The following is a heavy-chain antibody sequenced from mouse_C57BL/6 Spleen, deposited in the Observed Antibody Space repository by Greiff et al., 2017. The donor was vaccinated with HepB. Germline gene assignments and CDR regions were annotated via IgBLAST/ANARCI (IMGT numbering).Heavy chain of an antibody. CDR2: ISSGGDYI. Sequence: EVQVVESGEGLVKPGGSLKLSCAASGFTFSSYAMSWVRQTPEKRLEWVAYISSGGDYIYYADTVKGRFTISRDNARNTLYLQIRSLKSEDTAMYYCTRDAISFFDYWGQGPTLTVSS. D-gene: IGHD1-1*01. V-gene: IGHV5-9-1*02. CDR3: TRDAISFFDY. J-gene: IGHJ2*01. CDR1: GFTFSSYA.